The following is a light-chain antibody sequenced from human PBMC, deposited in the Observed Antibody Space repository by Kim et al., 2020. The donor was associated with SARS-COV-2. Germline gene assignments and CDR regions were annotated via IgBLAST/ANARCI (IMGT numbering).Light chain of an antibody. CDR2: NDR. CDR1: NIESKI. CDR3: QVWDDTSDQYV. J-gene: IGLJ1*01. V-gene: IGLV3-21*04. Sequence: SYELTQPPSVSVAPGKTARITCGGDNIESKIVHWYQQRPGQAPVMVIYNDRDRPSGIPERFSGSNSGNSATLTIRRVEAGDEADYYCQVWDDTSDQYVFGIGTKVTVL.